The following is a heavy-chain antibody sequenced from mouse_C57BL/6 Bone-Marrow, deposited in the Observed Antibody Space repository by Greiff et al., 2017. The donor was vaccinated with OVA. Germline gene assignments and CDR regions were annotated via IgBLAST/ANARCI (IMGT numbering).Heavy chain of an antibody. CDR2: INPSSGYT. J-gene: IGHJ3*01. CDR3: ARSGYSNPAWFAY. D-gene: IGHD2-5*01. V-gene: IGHV1-7*01. Sequence: VQLQQSGAELAKPGASVKLSCKASGYTFTSYWMHWVKQRPGQGLEWIGYINPSSGYTKYNQKFKDKATLTADKSSSTADMQLSSLTYEESAVYYCARSGYSNPAWFAYWGQGTLVTVSA. CDR1: GYTFTSYW.